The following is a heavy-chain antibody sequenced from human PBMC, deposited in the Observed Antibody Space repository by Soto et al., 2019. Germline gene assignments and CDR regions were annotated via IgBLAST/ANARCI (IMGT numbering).Heavy chain of an antibody. CDR1: GYTFTSYD. Sequence: QVQLVQSGAEVKKPGASVKVSCKASGYTFTSYDINWVRQATGQGLEWMGWMNPNSGNTGYAQKFQGRVTMTRNTSISTAYMQLSSLRSDDPSVYYCSRQRSVAWNDYWGQGTLDTVSS. CDR3: SRQRSVAWNDY. CDR2: MNPNSGNT. D-gene: IGHD6-19*01. V-gene: IGHV1-8*01. J-gene: IGHJ4*02.